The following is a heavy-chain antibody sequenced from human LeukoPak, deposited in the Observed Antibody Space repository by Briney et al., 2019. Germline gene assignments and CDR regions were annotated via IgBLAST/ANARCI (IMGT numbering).Heavy chain of an antibody. CDR2: MNPNSGNT. CDR1: GYTFTSYD. J-gene: IGHJ3*02. V-gene: IGHV1-8*01. CDR3: ARGQDGSGSYYAFDI. D-gene: IGHD3-10*01. Sequence: GASVKVSCKASGYTFTSYDINWVRQATGQGLEWMGWMNPNSGNTGYAQKFQGRATMTRSTSISTAYMELSSLRSEDTAVYYCARGQDGSGSYYAFDIWGQGTMVTVSS.